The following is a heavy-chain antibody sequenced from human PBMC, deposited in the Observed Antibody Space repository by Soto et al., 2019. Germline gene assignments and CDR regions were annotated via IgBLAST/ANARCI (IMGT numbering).Heavy chain of an antibody. CDR2: IYYSGST. V-gene: IGHV4-59*01. CDR3: ARAGEVYYFDY. Sequence: SETLSLTCTVSGGSISSYYWSWIRQPPGKGLEWIGYIYYSGSTNYNPDLKSRVTISVDTSKNQFSLKLSSVTAEDTAVYYCARAGEVYYFDYWGQGTLVTVSS. J-gene: IGHJ4*02. D-gene: IGHD2-21*01. CDR1: GGSISSYY.